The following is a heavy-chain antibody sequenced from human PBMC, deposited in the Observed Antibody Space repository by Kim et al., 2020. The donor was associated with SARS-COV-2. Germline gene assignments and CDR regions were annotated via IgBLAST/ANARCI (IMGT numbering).Heavy chain of an antibody. CDR1: GFTFSSYA. CDR3: TRYPRPTGYALAAFGI. Sequence: GGSLRLSCAGSGFTFSSYALNWLRQAPGKGLEWVSGITGSGAEAYYADSVRGRFSISRDNSKSTLHLQMNSLRVEDTAMYYCTRYPRPTGYALAAFGIWGRGTMVTVAS. CDR2: ITGSGAEA. D-gene: IGHD5-18*01. V-gene: IGHV3-23*01. J-gene: IGHJ3*02.